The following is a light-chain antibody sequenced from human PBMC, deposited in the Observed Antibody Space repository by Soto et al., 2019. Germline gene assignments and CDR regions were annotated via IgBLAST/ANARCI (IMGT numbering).Light chain of an antibody. CDR3: QQYMGWPPMFT. CDR2: AAS. CDR1: QSVSTD. Sequence: IVMTQSPATLSVSPGERVTLSCRASQSVSTDLAWYQQKPGQPPRILIYAASTRATGIPERFSGSGAGTDFTLAISSLQSEDVAVYYCQQYMGWPPMFTFGQGTKLEIK. V-gene: IGKV3-15*01. J-gene: IGKJ2*01.